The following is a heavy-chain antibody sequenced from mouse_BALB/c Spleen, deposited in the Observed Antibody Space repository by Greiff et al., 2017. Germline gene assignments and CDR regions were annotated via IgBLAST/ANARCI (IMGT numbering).Heavy chain of an antibody. CDR3: ARSGWLLRYAMDY. CDR2: IDPANGNT. V-gene: IGHV14-3*02. J-gene: IGHJ4*01. Sequence: VQLQQSGAELVQPGASVKLSCTASGFNIKDTYMHWVKQRPEQGLEWIGRIDPANGNTKYDPKFQGKATITADTSSNTAYLQLSSLTSEDTAVYYCARSGWLLRYAMDYWGQGTSVTVSS. CDR1: GFNIKDTY. D-gene: IGHD2-3*01.